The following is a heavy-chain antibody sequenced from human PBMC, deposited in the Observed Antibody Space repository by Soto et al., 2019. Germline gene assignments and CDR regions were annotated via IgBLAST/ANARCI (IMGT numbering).Heavy chain of an antibody. CDR1: GGSFSCYY. CDR3: ARGTGTTYYYHGLDV. CDR2: INHSGST. Sequence: PSETLSLTCAVYGGSFSCYYWSWIRQPPGKGLEWIGEINHSGSTNYNPSLKSRVTISVDTSKNQFSLKLSSVTAADTAVYYCARGTGTTYYYHGLDVWGQGTSVTVSS. J-gene: IGHJ6*02. D-gene: IGHD1-1*01. V-gene: IGHV4-34*01.